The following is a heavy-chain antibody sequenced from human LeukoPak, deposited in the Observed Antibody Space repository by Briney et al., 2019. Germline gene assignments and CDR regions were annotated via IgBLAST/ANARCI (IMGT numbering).Heavy chain of an antibody. D-gene: IGHD3-3*02. Sequence: GGSLRLSCAASGFTFSSYWMSWVRQAPGKGLEWVANIKQDGSEKYYVDSVKGRFTISRDNSKNTLYLQMNSLRAEDTAVYYCARVLAAPNHYYFDYWGQGTLVTVSS. CDR3: ARVLAAPNHYYFDY. CDR2: IKQDGSEK. J-gene: IGHJ4*02. CDR1: GFTFSSYW. V-gene: IGHV3-7*03.